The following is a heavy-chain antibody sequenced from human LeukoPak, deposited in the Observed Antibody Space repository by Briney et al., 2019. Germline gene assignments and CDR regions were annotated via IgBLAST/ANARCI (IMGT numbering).Heavy chain of an antibody. D-gene: IGHD3/OR15-3a*01. Sequence: PGGSLRLSCAASGFSFSSYWMSWVRQAPGKGLEWVANIKEEGSEKYYVDSVEGRFTISRDNAKNSLYLQMNSLRAEGTAVYYWARERIWTGKTFDYWGQGTLVTVSS. V-gene: IGHV3-7*05. J-gene: IGHJ4*02. CDR1: GFSFSSYW. CDR3: ARERIWTGKTFDY. CDR2: IKEEGSEK.